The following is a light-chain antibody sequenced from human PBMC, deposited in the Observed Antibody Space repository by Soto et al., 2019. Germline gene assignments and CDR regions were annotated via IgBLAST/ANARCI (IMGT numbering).Light chain of an antibody. J-gene: IGLJ1*01. CDR3: SPYTSNSTPYV. V-gene: IGLV2-14*01. CDR2: EVS. Sequence: QSALTQPASVSGSPGQSITISCTGTSSDVGGYNYVSWYQQHPGKAPKLMIYEVSNRPSGVSNRFSGSKSGNTASLTISGLQAEDEADYYCSPYTSNSTPYVFGTGTKLTVL. CDR1: SSDVGGYNY.